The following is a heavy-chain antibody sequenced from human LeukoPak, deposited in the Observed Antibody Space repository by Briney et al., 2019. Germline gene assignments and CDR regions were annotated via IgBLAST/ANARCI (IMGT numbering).Heavy chain of an antibody. CDR2: INEDGSEM. J-gene: IGHJ3*02. Sequence: GGSLRLSCAASGFTFSSYWMTWVRQAPGKGLEWVANINEDGSEMYHVDSVKGRFTISRDNTKNSLFLQMNSLRAEDTAVYYCARGVYALDIWGQGTMITVSS. CDR3: ARGVYALDI. CDR1: GFTFSSYW. V-gene: IGHV3-7*03.